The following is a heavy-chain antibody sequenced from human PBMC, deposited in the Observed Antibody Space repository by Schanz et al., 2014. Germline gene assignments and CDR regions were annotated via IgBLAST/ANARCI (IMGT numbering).Heavy chain of an antibody. CDR1: GYTFPNYG. CDR2: IIPITGIT. CDR3: ARAGQDYSDSSGYATYYFGN. V-gene: IGHV1-69*09. D-gene: IGHD3-22*01. Sequence: QVQLVQSGSELKKPGASVKVSCKASGYTFPNYGINWVRQAPGQGLEWMGRIIPITGITNYAQKFQGRVTITADKSTSTAYMELSNLRSEDTAVYYCARAGQDYSDSSGYATYYFGNWGQGTLVTVSS. J-gene: IGHJ4*02.